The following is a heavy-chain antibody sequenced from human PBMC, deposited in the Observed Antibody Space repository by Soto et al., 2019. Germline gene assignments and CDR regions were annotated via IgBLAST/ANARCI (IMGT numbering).Heavy chain of an antibody. CDR3: ARDGGYSYGPFDY. J-gene: IGHJ4*02. Sequence: GGSLRLSCAASGFTFSSYSMNWVRQAPGKGLEWVSYISSSSSTIYYADSVKGRFTISRDNAKNSLYLQMNSLRAEDTPVYYCARDGGYSYGPFDYWGQGTLVTVSS. CDR2: ISSSSSTI. D-gene: IGHD5-18*01. CDR1: GFTFSSYS. V-gene: IGHV3-48*01.